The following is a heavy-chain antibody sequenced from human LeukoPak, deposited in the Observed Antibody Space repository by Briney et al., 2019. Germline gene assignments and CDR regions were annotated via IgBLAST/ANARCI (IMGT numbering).Heavy chain of an antibody. Sequence: GGSLRLSCAASGFSVSGSYMSWVRQAPGKGLEWVSVIYSRGSTYYADSVKGRCTISRDVSKNTVSLQLDNLTTEDTAVYYCARVHGEVSDEIFHYFDYWGQGTPATVSS. CDR1: GFSVSGSY. CDR3: ARVHGEVSDEIFHYFDY. D-gene: IGHD3-10*01. CDR2: IYSRGST. V-gene: IGHV3-53*01. J-gene: IGHJ4*02.